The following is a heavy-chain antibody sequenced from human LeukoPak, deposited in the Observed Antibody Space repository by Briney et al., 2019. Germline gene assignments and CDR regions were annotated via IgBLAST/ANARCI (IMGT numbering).Heavy chain of an antibody. CDR1: GYSFTSYD. Sequence: ASVKVSCKASGYSFTSYDINWVRQAAGQGPEWMGWMNSNSGNTGYAQKFQGRVTMTRNTSVSTAYMELSSLRSEDTAVYYCARISWGRRGRGLAPWAREPLVTVSP. D-gene: IGHD7-27*01. CDR3: ARISWGRRGRGLAP. CDR2: MNSNSGNT. J-gene: IGHJ5*02. V-gene: IGHV1-8*01.